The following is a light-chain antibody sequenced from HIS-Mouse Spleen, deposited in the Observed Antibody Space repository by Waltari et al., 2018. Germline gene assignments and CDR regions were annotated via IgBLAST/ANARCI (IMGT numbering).Light chain of an antibody. J-gene: IGKJ1*01. CDR2: AAS. CDR1: QGISSY. V-gene: IGKV1-9*01. Sequence: DIQLTQSPSFLSASVGARVTFTCRASQGISSYLAWYQQKPGKAPKPLIYAASTLQSRVPSRFSGSGSGTEFTLTISSLQPEDFATYYCQQLNSYPPTFGQGTKVEIK. CDR3: QQLNSYPPT.